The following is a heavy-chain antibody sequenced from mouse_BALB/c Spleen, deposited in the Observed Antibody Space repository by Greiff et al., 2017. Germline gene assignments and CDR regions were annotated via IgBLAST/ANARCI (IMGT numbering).Heavy chain of an antibody. CDR2: ISSGSSNI. J-gene: IGHJ2*01. CDR1: GFTFSSFG. D-gene: IGHD2-2*01. V-gene: IGHV5-17*02. CDR3: ARGHYGSFDY. Sequence: EVKLEESGGGLVQPGGSRKLSCAASGFTFSSFGMHWVRQAPEKGLEWVAYISSGSSNINYADTVKGRSTISRDNPKNTLFLQMTSLRSEDTAMYYCARGHYGSFDYWGQGTTLTVSS.